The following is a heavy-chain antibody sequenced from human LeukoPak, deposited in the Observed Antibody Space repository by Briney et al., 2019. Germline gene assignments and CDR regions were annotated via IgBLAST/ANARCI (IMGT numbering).Heavy chain of an antibody. Sequence: GGSLRLSCAASGFTFSSYSMNWVRQAPGKGLEWVSSISSSSSSTIYYADSVKGRFTISRDNAKNSLYLQMNSLRAEDTTVYYCARVDPYYYMDVWGKGTTVTVSS. D-gene: IGHD3/OR15-3a*01. V-gene: IGHV3-48*01. J-gene: IGHJ6*03. CDR3: ARVDPYYYMDV. CDR2: ISSSSSSTI. CDR1: GFTFSSYS.